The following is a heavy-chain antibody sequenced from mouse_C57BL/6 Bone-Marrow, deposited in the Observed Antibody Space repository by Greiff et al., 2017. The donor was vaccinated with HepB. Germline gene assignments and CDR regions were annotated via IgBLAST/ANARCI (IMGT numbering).Heavy chain of an antibody. J-gene: IGHJ4*01. CDR2: IYPRSGNT. D-gene: IGHD2-4*01. V-gene: IGHV1-81*01. CDR3: ARGLREAMDY. CDR1: GYTFTSYG. Sequence: QVTLKESGAELARPGASVKLSCKASGYTFTSYGISWVKQRTGQGLEWIGEIYPRSGNTYYNEKFKGKATLTADKSSSTAYMELRSLTSEDSAVYFCARGLREAMDYWGQGTSVTVSS.